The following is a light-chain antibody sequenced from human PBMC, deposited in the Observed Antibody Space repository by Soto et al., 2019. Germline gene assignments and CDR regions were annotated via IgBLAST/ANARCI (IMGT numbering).Light chain of an antibody. CDR3: QQYNSYSRT. CDR1: QTISSW. Sequence: DIQMTQSPSTLSASVRDRVTITCRASQTISSWLAWFQQRPGRAPKFLIYKASSLKNGVPLRFSGSGSGTEFTLTISSXQPDDFATYYCQQYNSYSRTFGQGTKVDIK. J-gene: IGKJ1*01. V-gene: IGKV1-5*03. CDR2: KAS.